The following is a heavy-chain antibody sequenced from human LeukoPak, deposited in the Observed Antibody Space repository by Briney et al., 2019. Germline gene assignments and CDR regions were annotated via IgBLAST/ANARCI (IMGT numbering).Heavy chain of an antibody. D-gene: IGHD3/OR15-3a*01. Sequence: PSETLSLTCTVSGVSLSSGGYYWSCIRHLPGKGLEWIGYIYYSGNSYSNPSLKNRLTISVATSKNQFSLKVNSVTAADTAVYYCARAQSDLQFFDFWGQGTLVTVSS. CDR1: GVSLSSGGYY. J-gene: IGHJ4*02. V-gene: IGHV4-31*03. CDR2: IYYSGNS. CDR3: ARAQSDLQFFDF.